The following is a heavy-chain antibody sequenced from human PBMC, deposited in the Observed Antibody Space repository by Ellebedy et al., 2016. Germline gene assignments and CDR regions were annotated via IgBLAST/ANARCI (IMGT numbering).Heavy chain of an antibody. CDR3: TTDGHSSGWTFDY. D-gene: IGHD6-19*01. CDR2: IKSKTDGGTT. Sequence: GGSLRFSCAASGFTFSNAWMSWVRQAPGKGLEWVGRIKSKTDGGTTDYAAPVKGRFTISRDDSKNTLYLQMNSLKTEDTAVYYCTTDGHSSGWTFDYWGQGTLVTVSS. CDR1: GFTFSNAW. J-gene: IGHJ4*02. V-gene: IGHV3-15*01.